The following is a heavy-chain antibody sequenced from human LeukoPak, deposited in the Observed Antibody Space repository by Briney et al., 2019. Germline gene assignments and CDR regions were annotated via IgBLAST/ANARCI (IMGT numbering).Heavy chain of an antibody. CDR1: GGSISSGSYY. J-gene: IGHJ3*02. D-gene: IGHD2-15*01. V-gene: IGHV4-61*02. CDR3: ARAAYCHDAFDI. CDR2: IYTSGST. Sequence: KPSETLSLTCTVSGGSISSGSYYWSWIRQPAGKGLEWIGRIYTSGSTNYNPSLKSRVTISVDTSKNQFSLKLSSVTAADTAVYYCARAAYCHDAFDIWGQGTMVTVSS.